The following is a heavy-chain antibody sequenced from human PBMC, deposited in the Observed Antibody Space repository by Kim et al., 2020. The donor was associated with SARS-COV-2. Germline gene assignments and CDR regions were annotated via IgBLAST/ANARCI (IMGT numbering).Heavy chain of an antibody. J-gene: IGHJ4*02. CDR3: ARDPMDIVATTTFDY. D-gene: IGHD5-12*01. Sequence: SQKFPRRVTITRDTSASTAYLKLGSLGAEDTAVYYCARDPMDIVATTTFDYWGQGTLVTVSS. V-gene: IGHV1-3*01.